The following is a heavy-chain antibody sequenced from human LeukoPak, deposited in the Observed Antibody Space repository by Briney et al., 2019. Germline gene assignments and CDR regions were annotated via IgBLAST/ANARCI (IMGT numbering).Heavy chain of an antibody. Sequence: GGSLRLSCAASGFIFSSYAMSWVRQAPGKGLEWVSSISVSGHNTHYTDSVKGRFTISRDNSKNSMYLQMGSLRAEDTAVYHCAKDKYSPVRSMSEAAYYFDFWGPGTLVTVSS. CDR2: ISVSGHNT. CDR3: AKDKYSPVRSMSEAAYYFDF. CDR1: GFIFSSYA. V-gene: IGHV3-23*01. J-gene: IGHJ4*02. D-gene: IGHD6-13*01.